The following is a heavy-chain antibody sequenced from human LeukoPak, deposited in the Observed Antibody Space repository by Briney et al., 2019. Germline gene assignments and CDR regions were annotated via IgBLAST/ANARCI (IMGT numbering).Heavy chain of an antibody. CDR2: INPNSGGT. CDR1: GYTFTGYY. J-gene: IGHJ6*03. Sequence: ASVKVSCKASGYTFTGYYMHWVRQAPGQGLEWMGWINPNSGGTNYAQKFQGRVTMTRDTSISTAYMELSRLRSDDTAVYYYARGYSSSPYYYYYYMDVWGKGTTVTVSS. CDR3: ARGYSSSPYYYYYYMDV. V-gene: IGHV1-2*02. D-gene: IGHD6-6*01.